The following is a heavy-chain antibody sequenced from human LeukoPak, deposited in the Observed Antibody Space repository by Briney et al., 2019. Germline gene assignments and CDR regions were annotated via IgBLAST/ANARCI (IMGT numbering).Heavy chain of an antibody. CDR3: ARVYDFWSGYYGYFDY. CDR1: GFTFSSYS. CDR2: ISSSSSYI. J-gene: IGHJ4*02. D-gene: IGHD3-3*01. V-gene: IGHV3-21*01. Sequence: GGSLRLSCAASGFTFSSYSMNWVRQAPGKGLEWVSSISSSSSYIYYADSVKGRFTISRDNAKNSLYLQMNSLRAEDTAVYYCARVYDFWSGYYGYFDYWGQGTLVTVSS.